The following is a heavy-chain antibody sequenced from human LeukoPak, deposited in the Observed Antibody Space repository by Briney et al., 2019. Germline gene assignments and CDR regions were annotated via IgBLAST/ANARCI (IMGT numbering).Heavy chain of an antibody. Sequence: GGSLRLSCAATGFTFSNFAMPWVRKAPGKGLEWVAVVLYDGSYKYYADSVKGRFTISRDNSKNPLYLQMNSLRAEDTAVYYCARAPGYGAAYYFDYWGQGTLVTVSS. CDR1: GFTFSNFA. CDR3: ARAPGYGAAYYFDY. J-gene: IGHJ4*02. CDR2: VLYDGSYK. V-gene: IGHV3-30*04. D-gene: IGHD1-1*01.